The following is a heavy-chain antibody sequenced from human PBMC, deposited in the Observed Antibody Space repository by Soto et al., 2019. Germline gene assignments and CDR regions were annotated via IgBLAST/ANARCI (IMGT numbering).Heavy chain of an antibody. CDR1: GFSISDYA. J-gene: IGHJ5*02. CDR2: ISWDRGKI. Sequence: PGGSLRLSCAASGFSISDYAMHWVRQAPGKGLEWVSSISWDRGKIGYADSVTGRFSFSRDTAKNSLFLQMSSLKPEDTAFYSCAKYNPGRCGDYESTWFEPWGQGTLVTVSS. CDR3: AKYNPGRCGDYESTWFEP. V-gene: IGHV3-9*01. D-gene: IGHD2-21*02.